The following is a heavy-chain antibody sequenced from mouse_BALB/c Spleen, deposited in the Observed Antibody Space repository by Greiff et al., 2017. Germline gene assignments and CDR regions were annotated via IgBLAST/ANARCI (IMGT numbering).Heavy chain of an antibody. CDR3: ARHYYGSSVDYAMDY. D-gene: IGHD1-1*01. CDR1: GFAFSSYD. J-gene: IGHJ4*01. Sequence: EVQLVESGGGLVKPGGSLKLSCAASGFAFSSYDMSWVRQTPEKRLEWVAYISSGGGSTYYPDTVKGRFTISRDNAKNTLYLQMSSLKSEDTAMYYCARHYYGSSVDYAMDYWGQGTSVTVSS. V-gene: IGHV5-12-1*01. CDR2: ISSGGGST.